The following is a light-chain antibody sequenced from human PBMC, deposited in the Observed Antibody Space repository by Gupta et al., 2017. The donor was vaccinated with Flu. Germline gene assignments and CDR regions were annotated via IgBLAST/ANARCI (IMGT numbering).Light chain of an antibody. CDR3: QQSYTTHT. J-gene: IGKJ2*01. CDR2: AAS. CDR1: QSIGSA. Sequence: SPSYLSASLGDRVTSTCRASQSIGSALNWYQQKPGKAPNLLIYAASRGQSGVPSRFSGSGSGTDFTLISTRRHPEDFATYYWQQSYTTHTFGQGTKLEIK. V-gene: IGKV1-39*01.